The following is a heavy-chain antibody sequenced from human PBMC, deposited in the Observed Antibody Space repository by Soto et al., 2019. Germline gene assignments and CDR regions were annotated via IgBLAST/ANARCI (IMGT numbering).Heavy chain of an antibody. CDR2: IWYDGTQK. J-gene: IGHJ4*02. Sequence: GGSLRLSCEASGFTFNTYSMHWVRQPPGKGLEWLAAIWYDGTQKYYADSVKGRFIISRDNSKKTLYLEMNSLRAEDTAVYYCARAGGTTVTGLWHFDSWGQGTLITVSS. V-gene: IGHV3-33*01. CDR3: ARAGGTTVTGLWHFDS. D-gene: IGHD4-17*01. CDR1: GFTFNTYS.